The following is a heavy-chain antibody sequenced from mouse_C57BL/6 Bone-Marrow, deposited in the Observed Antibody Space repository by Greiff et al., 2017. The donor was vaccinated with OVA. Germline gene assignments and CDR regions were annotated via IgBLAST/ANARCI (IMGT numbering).Heavy chain of an antibody. CDR1: GYTFTSYW. D-gene: IGHD2-2*01. Sequence: QVQLQQPGAELVKPGASVKMSCKASGYTFTSYWITWVKQRPGQGLEWIGDIYPGSGSTNYNEKFKSKATLTVDTSSSTAYMQLSSLTSEDSAVYYCARRVYYGYGYYYAMDYWGQGTSVTVSS. V-gene: IGHV1-55*01. J-gene: IGHJ4*01. CDR2: IYPGSGST. CDR3: ARRVYYGYGYYYAMDY.